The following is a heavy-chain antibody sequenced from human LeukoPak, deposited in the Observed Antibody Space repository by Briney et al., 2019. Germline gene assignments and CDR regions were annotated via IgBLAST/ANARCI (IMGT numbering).Heavy chain of an antibody. CDR2: ISSSGSTI. V-gene: IGHV3-48*03. D-gene: IGHD3-10*02. CDR1: GFTFSSYE. Sequence: GGSLRLSCAASGFTFSSYEMNWVRQAPGKGLEWVSYISSSGSTIYYADPVKGRFPISRGNAKNSLYLQRTSRRAEETAVYYCGELGITMIGGVWGKGTTVTISS. CDR3: GELGITMIGGV. J-gene: IGHJ6*04.